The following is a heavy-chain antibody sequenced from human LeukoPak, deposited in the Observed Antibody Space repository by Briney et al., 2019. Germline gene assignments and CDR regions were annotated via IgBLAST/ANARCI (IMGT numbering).Heavy chain of an antibody. V-gene: IGHV3-23*01. CDR2: ISGSGGST. CDR3: AKDYGDYCFDY. J-gene: IGHJ4*02. D-gene: IGHD4-17*01. Sequence: GGSLRLSCAASGFTFSGYGMHWVRQAPGKGLEWVSAISGSGGSTYYADSVKGRFTISRDNSKNTLYLQMNSLRAEDTAVYYCAKDYGDYCFDYWGQGTLVTVSS. CDR1: GFTFSGYG.